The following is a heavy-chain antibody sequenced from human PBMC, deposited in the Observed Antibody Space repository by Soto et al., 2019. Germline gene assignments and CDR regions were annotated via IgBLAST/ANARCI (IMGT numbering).Heavy chain of an antibody. CDR1: CGSISRGGYY. D-gene: IGHD2-8*01. Sequence: SETLSLTCTVSCGSISRGGYYWSWIRQHPGKGLEWIGYIYYSGSTYYNPSLKSRVTISVDTSKNQFSLKLSSVTAADTAVYYCGSSNGGELDYWGQGTLVTVSS. CDR2: IYYSGST. V-gene: IGHV4-31*03. CDR3: GSSNGGELDY. J-gene: IGHJ4*02.